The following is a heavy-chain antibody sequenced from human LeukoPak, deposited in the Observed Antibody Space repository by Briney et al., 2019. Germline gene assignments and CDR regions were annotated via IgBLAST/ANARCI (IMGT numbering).Heavy chain of an antibody. CDR3: ARDVMVRGHNWFDP. CDR2: IIPIFGTA. Sequence: SVKVSCKASGGTFSSYAISWVRQPPGQGLDWMGGIIPIFGTANYAQNFQGRVTITADKSTSTAYMELSSLRSEDTAVYYCARDVMVRGHNWFDPWGQGTLVTVSS. J-gene: IGHJ5*02. D-gene: IGHD3-10*01. V-gene: IGHV1-69*06. CDR1: GGTFSSYA.